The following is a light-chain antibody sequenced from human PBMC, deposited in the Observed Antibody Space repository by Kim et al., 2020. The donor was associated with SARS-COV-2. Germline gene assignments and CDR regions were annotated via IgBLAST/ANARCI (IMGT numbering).Light chain of an antibody. CDR2: EDN. CDR3: QSYDSSWV. Sequence: PGKTVTISCTRSSGGIASNYVQWYQQRPGSSPTTVIYEDNQSPSGVPDRFSGSIDSSSNSASLTISGLKTEDEADYYCQSYDSSWVFGGGTQLTVL. V-gene: IGLV6-57*01. J-gene: IGLJ3*02. CDR1: SGGIASNY.